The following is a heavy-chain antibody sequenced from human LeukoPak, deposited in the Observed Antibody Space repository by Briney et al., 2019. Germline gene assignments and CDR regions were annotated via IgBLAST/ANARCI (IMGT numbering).Heavy chain of an antibody. J-gene: IGHJ4*02. CDR3: ARDVGEYCSSTNCYASHY. CDR1: GYTFTSYH. V-gene: IGHV1-46*01. CDR2: INPSDGST. D-gene: IGHD2-2*01. Sequence: ASVKVSCKASGYTFTSYHIHWVRQAPGQGLEWMGIINPSDGSTSYAQNFQGRVTMTRDTPISTAYMELSRLRSDDTAVYYCARDVGEYCSSTNCYASHYWGQGTLVTVS.